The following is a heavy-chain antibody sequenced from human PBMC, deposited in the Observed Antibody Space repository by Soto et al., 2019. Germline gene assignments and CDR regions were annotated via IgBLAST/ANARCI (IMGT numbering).Heavy chain of an antibody. CDR2: IKQDGSEK. CDR3: ARDRSSSWLNYYYYYYMDV. Sequence: GGSLRLSCAASGFTFSSYWMSWVRQAPGKGLEWVANIKQDGSEKYYVDSVKGRFTISRDNAKNSRYLQMNSLRAEDTAVYYCARDRSSSWLNYYYYYYMDVWGKGTTVTVSS. CDR1: GFTFSSYW. D-gene: IGHD6-13*01. V-gene: IGHV3-7*01. J-gene: IGHJ6*03.